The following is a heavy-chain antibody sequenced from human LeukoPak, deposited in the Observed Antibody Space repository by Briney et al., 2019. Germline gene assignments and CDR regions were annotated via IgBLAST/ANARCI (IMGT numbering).Heavy chain of an antibody. J-gene: IGHJ4*02. Sequence: GGSLRLSCAASGFTFSSYAMSWVRQAPGKGLEWVSAISGGGGSTYYADSVKGRFTISRDNSKNTLYLKMNSMRAEDTAVYYCAKDRALLWFGELSYFDYWGQGTLVTVSS. CDR2: ISGGGGST. D-gene: IGHD3-10*01. CDR1: GFTFSSYA. CDR3: AKDRALLWFGELSYFDY. V-gene: IGHV3-23*01.